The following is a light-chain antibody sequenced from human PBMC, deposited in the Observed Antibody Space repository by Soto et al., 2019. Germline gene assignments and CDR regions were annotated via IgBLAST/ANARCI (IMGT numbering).Light chain of an antibody. J-gene: IGKJ1*01. CDR3: QHYNSYSEA. CDR2: KAS. Sequence: DIQMTQCPSPLSGSVGERVTITCRASQTISSWLAWYQQKPGKAPKLLIYKASTLKSGVPSRFSGSGSGTEFTLTISILQPDDFATYYCQHYNSYSEAFGRGTKVDIK. CDR1: QTISSW. V-gene: IGKV1-5*03.